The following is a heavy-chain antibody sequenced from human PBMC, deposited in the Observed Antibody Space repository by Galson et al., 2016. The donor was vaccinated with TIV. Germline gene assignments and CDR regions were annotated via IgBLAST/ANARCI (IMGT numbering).Heavy chain of an antibody. D-gene: IGHD2-21*02. CDR1: GGSINRGSFH. V-gene: IGHV4-61*10. J-gene: IGHJ4*02. CDR3: ARDSVTYPRTLEY. Sequence: SETLSLTCTVSGGSINRGSFHWSWIRQSAGKGLEWIGNIYYTGSTTYNPSLKSRVTISLDTSKTHFSLKLTSVTAADTAVYYCARDSVTYPRTLEYWGQGTLVTVSS. CDR2: IYYTGST.